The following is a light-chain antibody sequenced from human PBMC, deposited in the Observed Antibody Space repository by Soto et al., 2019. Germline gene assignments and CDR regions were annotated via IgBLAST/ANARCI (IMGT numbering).Light chain of an antibody. CDR2: GAS. Sequence: EIVMTQSPATLSVSPGERATLSCRASQSVSSNVAWYQQKPGQASRLLIYGASTRATGIPARFSGSGSGTEFTLTISSLQSEDFAVYYCQQYNNWPFTFGPGTKVDIK. V-gene: IGKV3-15*01. J-gene: IGKJ3*01. CDR3: QQYNNWPFT. CDR1: QSVSSN.